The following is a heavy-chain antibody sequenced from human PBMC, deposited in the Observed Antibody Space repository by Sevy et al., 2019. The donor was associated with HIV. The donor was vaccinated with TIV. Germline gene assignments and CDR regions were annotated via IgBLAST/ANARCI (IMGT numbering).Heavy chain of an antibody. CDR1: GGSLNNYG. J-gene: IGHJ4*02. Sequence: ASVKVSCKASGGSLNNYGMNWVRQAPGQGLEWMGGIIPRPGIANYAPNFRDRVTISADASMNTIYLELRRLKFEDTGVYFCASVRPCGGDCYYFDSWCQGTLVTVSS. V-gene: IGHV1-69*10. D-gene: IGHD2-21*02. CDR2: IIPRPGIA. CDR3: ASVRPCGGDCYYFDS.